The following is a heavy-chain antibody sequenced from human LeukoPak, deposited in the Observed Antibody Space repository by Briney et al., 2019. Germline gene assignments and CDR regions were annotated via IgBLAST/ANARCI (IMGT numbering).Heavy chain of an antibody. CDR3: ARDGFSRYYDSSGYYYFDYYYGMDV. Sequence: ASMKVSCKASGYTFTSYAMHWVRQAPGQRLEWMGWINAYNGNTNYAQKLQGRVTMTTDTSTSTAYMELRSLRSDDTAVYYCARDGFSRYYDSSGYYYFDYYYGMDVWGQGTTVTVSS. J-gene: IGHJ6*02. CDR1: GYTFTSYA. V-gene: IGHV1-18*01. D-gene: IGHD3-22*01. CDR2: INAYNGNT.